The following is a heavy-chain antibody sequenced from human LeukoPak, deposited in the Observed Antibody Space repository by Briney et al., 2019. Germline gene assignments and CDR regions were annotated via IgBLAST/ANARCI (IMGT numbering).Heavy chain of an antibody. CDR1: GGSISSSNW. D-gene: IGHD2-2*01. V-gene: IGHV4-4*02. J-gene: IGHJ6*02. CDR3: ARLRGGCSSTCCPPLYYYGMDV. CDR2: IYHSGST. Sequence: SETLSLTCAVSGGSISSSNWWSWVRQPPGKGLEWIGEIYHSGSTNYNPSLKSRVTISVDKSKNQFSLKLSSVTAADTAVYYCARLRGGCSSTCCPPLYYYGMDVWGQGTTVTVSS.